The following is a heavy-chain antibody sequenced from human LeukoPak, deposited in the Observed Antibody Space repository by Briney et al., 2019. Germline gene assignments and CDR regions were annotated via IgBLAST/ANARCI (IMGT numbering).Heavy chain of an antibody. V-gene: IGHV1-2*02. Sequence: ASVKVSCKASGYTFTGYYLHWVRQAPGQGLEWMGWINTNSGGTNHAQKFQGRVTMTRDTSISTAYMELSRLRSDDTAVYYCARDRGWELLRGYFDSWGQGTRVTVSS. J-gene: IGHJ4*02. CDR1: GYTFTGYY. CDR2: INTNSGGT. CDR3: ARDRGWELLRGYFDS. D-gene: IGHD1-26*01.